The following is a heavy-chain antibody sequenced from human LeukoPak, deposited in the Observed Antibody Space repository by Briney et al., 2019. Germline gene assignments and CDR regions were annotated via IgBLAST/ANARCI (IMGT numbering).Heavy chain of an antibody. J-gene: IGHJ4*02. CDR2: IKTDGSST. CDR3: ASNPGIAAACDY. Sequence: GGSLRLSCAASGFTFSSYWMHWVRQAPGKGLVWVSRIKTDGSSTSYADSVKGRFTISRDNAKNSLYLQMNSLRAEDTAVYYCASNPGIAAACDYWGQGTLVTVSS. D-gene: IGHD6-13*01. CDR1: GFTFSSYW. V-gene: IGHV3-74*01.